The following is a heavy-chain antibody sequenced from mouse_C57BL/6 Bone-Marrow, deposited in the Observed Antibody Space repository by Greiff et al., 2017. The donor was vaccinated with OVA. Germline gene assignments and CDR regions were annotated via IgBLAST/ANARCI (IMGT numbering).Heavy chain of an antibody. CDR2: IYPGSGST. V-gene: IGHV1-55*01. CDR3: ARTTMVTDLYFDV. CDR1: GYTFTSYW. J-gene: IGHJ1*03. Sequence: VQLQQPGAELVKPGASVKMSCKASGYTFTSYWITWVKQRPGQGLEWIGDIYPGSGSTNYNEKFKGKATLTVDTSSNTAYMQLSSLTSEDSAVYDCARTTMVTDLYFDVWGTGTTVTVSS. D-gene: IGHD2-2*01.